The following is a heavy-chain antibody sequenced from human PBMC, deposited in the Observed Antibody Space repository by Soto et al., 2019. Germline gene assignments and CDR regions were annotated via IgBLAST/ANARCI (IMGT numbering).Heavy chain of an antibody. CDR3: AREKRANGYFDY. Sequence: GGSLRLSCAASGFTFSSYLLSWVRPAPGKGLEWVANIKQDGSEKYYVDSVKGRFTITRDNAKNSLYLQMNSLRAEDTAFYYCAREKRANGYFDYWGQGALVTVSS. V-gene: IGHV3-7*01. CDR1: GFTFSSYL. J-gene: IGHJ4*02. D-gene: IGHD6-25*01. CDR2: IKQDGSEK.